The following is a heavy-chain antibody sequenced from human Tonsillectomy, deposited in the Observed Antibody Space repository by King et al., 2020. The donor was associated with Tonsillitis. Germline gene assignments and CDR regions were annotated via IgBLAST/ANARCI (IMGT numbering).Heavy chain of an antibody. CDR3: ARVYYDRNGYPHGYPRAEYFQH. CDR1: GYTFTTYA. V-gene: IGHV1-3*01. D-gene: IGHD3-22*01. J-gene: IGHJ1*01. CDR2: ISAGNGNT. Sequence: QLVQSGAEVKKPGASVKVSCKASGYTFTTYAMHLVRQAPGQTLEWMGWISAGNGNTKYSQKFQGRVTMTRDISASTAYMELSSLRSEDTAVYYCARVYYDRNGYPHGYPRAEYFQHWGQGTLVTVSS.